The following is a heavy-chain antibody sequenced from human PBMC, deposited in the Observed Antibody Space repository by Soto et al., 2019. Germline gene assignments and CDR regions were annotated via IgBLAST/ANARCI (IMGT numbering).Heavy chain of an antibody. CDR2: IYWDGDR. Sequence: SGPTLVNPTQTLTLTCAFSGFSLSTGGMGVGWIRQPPGKALEWLALIYWDGDRRYRPSLMSRLTIAKDTSKNQVVLTMTNMDPVDTATYYCVHSRCGGDCLQSYSSHYYYGMDIWGQGTTVTVSS. CDR3: VHSRCGGDCLQSYSSHYYYGMDI. D-gene: IGHD2-21*02. V-gene: IGHV2-5*02. J-gene: IGHJ6*02. CDR1: GFSLSTGGMG.